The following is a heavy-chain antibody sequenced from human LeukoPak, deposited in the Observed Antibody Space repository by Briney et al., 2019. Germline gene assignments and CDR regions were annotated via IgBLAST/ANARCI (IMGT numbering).Heavy chain of an antibody. CDR3: ARTSLWFGEANWFDP. Sequence: ASVKVSCKASGYTFTSYGISWVRQAPGQGLEWMGWINPNSGGTNYAQKFQGRVTMTRDTSISTAYMELSRLRSDDTAVYYCARTSLWFGEANWFDPWGQGTLVTVSS. CDR2: INPNSGGT. V-gene: IGHV1-2*02. CDR1: GYTFTSYG. D-gene: IGHD3-10*01. J-gene: IGHJ5*02.